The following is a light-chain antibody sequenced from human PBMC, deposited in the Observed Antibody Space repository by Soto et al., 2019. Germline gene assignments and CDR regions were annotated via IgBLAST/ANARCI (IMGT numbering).Light chain of an antibody. CDR3: QQYYTNALT. CDR1: QSVLYSSNTKNY. V-gene: IGKV4-1*01. Sequence: DIVMTQSPDSLAVSLGERATINCKSSQSVLYSSNTKNYLAWYQQKPGQPPKLLIYWASTREYGVPDRFSGSGSGTDFTLTISSLQDEDVAVFYCQQYYTNALTFGRGTKVGFK. CDR2: WAS. J-gene: IGKJ4*01.